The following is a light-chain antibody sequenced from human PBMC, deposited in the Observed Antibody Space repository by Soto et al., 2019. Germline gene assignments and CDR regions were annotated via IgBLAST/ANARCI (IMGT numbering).Light chain of an antibody. J-gene: IGLJ1*01. CDR3: GSWDSSLSAYV. CDR2: DVN. V-gene: IGLV2-14*03. Sequence: QSVLTQPASVSGSPGQSITVSCTGVSTDVGDSTYVSWYQQHPGKAPRLIIFDVNNRPSGVSPRFSGSKSGNTASLTISGLQTGDEADYYCGSWDSSLSAYVFGTGTKVTVL. CDR1: STDVGDSTY.